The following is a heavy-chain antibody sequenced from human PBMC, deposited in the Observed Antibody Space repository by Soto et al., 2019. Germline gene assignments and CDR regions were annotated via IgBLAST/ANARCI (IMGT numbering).Heavy chain of an antibody. J-gene: IGHJ6*02. CDR2: IWYDGSNK. D-gene: IGHD2-15*01. CDR3: ARDLAGQSYYYYGMDV. CDR1: GFTFSSYG. V-gene: IGHV3-33*01. Sequence: PGGSLRLSCAASGFTFSSYGMHWVRQAPGKVLEWVAVIWYDGSNKYYADSVKGRFTISRDNSKNTLYLQMNSLRAEDTAVYYCARDLAGQSYYYYGMDVWGQGTTVNVSS.